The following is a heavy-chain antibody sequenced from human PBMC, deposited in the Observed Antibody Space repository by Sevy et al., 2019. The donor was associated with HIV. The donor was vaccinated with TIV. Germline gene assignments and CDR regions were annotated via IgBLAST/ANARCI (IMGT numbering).Heavy chain of an antibody. CDR3: ARGGNRYNWNADYFDY. D-gene: IGHD1-1*01. CDR2: ISAYNGNT. Sequence: ASVKVSCKASGYTFTSYGISWVRQAPGQGLEWMGWISAYNGNTNYAQKLQGRVTMTTDTSTSTAYMDLRSLRSDDTAVYYCARGGNRYNWNADYFDYWGQGTLVTVSS. V-gene: IGHV1-18*01. CDR1: GYTFTSYG. J-gene: IGHJ4*02.